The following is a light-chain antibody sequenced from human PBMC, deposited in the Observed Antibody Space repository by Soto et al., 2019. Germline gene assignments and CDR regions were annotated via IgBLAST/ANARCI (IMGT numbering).Light chain of an antibody. CDR3: QHYGSSLIT. CDR1: QSVSSIY. J-gene: IGKJ5*01. Sequence: EIVLTQSPVTHPLSPGARVTLSCRASQSVSSIYLAWYQQKPGQAPRLLIYGASTRATGIPDRFSGSGSGTDFTLTISRLEPEDFAVYFCQHYGSSLITFGQGTRLEIK. CDR2: GAS. V-gene: IGKV3-20*01.